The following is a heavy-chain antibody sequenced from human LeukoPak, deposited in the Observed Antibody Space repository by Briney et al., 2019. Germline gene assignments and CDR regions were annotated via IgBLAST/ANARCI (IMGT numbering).Heavy chain of an antibody. J-gene: IGHJ6*03. CDR3: ARGHKTGTSYYYYYYYMDV. Sequence: GSLRLSCAASGFTFSSYAMSWVRQPPGKGLEWIGEINHSGSTNYNPSLKSRVTISVDTSKNQFSLKLSSVTAADTAVYYCARGHKTGTSYYYYYYYMDVWGKGTTVTVSS. CDR2: INHSGST. V-gene: IGHV4-34*01. D-gene: IGHD1-1*01. CDR1: GFTFSSYA.